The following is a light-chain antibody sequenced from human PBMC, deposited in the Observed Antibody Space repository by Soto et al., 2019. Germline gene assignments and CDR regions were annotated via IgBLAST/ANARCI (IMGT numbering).Light chain of an antibody. CDR3: QRYDSAPFT. Sequence: DIQMTQSPSSLSAFVGDRVTITCRASQGISTYLAWYQQKPGKVPKLLIYAASTLQSGVPSRFSGSGSGTDFTLTISSMRPEDVAAYYWQRYDSAPFTFGPGTKVNIK. V-gene: IGKV1-27*01. J-gene: IGKJ3*01. CDR1: QGISTY. CDR2: AAS.